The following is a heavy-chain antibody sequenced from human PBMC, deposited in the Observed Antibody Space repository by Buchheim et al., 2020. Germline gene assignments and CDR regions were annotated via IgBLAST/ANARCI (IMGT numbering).Heavy chain of an antibody. Sequence: QVQLVQSGPEVKNPGASVKVSCKASGYTFTNYPISWFRQAPGQGLEWVGWINTNYGNTKYAQKAQGRVILTRDTSTRTAYMELRSLRSDDTAVYYCGRDIRGGEDSWGQGTL. CDR1: GYTFTNYP. J-gene: IGHJ5*01. CDR3: GRDIRGGEDS. V-gene: IGHV1-18*01. CDR2: INTNYGNT. D-gene: IGHD3-10*01.